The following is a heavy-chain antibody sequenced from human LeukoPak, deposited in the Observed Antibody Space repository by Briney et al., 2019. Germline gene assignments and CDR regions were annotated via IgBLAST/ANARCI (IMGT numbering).Heavy chain of an antibody. J-gene: IGHJ6*02. V-gene: IGHV3-7*01. D-gene: IGHD6-6*01. Sequence: GGSLRLSCAASGFIFTNYFMSWVRQAPGKGLEWVASIKHDGSEKYYVDSVRGRFTISRDNTMNSLYLQMSSLRAEDTAVYYCAKGGQLAHYYYGMDVWGQGTTVTVSS. CDR2: IKHDGSEK. CDR3: AKGGQLAHYYYGMDV. CDR1: GFIFTNYF.